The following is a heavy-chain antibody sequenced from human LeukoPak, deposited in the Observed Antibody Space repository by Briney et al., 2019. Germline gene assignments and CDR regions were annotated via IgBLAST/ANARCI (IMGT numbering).Heavy chain of an antibody. CDR3: AKDLNYYDSSGYYAY. J-gene: IGHJ4*02. D-gene: IGHD3-22*01. Sequence: GRSLRLSCAASGFTFSSYGMHWVRQAPGKGLEWVAVISYDGSNKYYADSVKGRFTISRDNSKNTLYLQMNSLRAEDTAVYYCAKDLNYYDSSGYYAYWGQGTLVTVSS. CDR2: ISYDGSNK. V-gene: IGHV3-30*18. CDR1: GFTFSSYG.